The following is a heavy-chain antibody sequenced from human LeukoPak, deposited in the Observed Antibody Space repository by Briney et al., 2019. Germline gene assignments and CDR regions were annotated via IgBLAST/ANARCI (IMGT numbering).Heavy chain of an antibody. J-gene: IGHJ1*01. Sequence: GGSLRLSCAASGLTFSSYSMNWVRQAPGKGLEWVSYISASSGYISYPDSVKGRFTISRDNAKNSLYLQMNSLRAEDTAVYYCARDNTATEYFQHWGQGTLVTVSS. V-gene: IGHV3-21*01. CDR1: GLTFSSYS. CDR3: ARDNTATEYFQH. CDR2: ISASSGYI. D-gene: IGHD5-18*01.